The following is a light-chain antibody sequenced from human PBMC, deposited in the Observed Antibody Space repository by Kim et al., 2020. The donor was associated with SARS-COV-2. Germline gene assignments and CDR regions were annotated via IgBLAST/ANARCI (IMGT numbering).Light chain of an antibody. CDR3: QSYDSSNQV. Sequence: NFMLTQPHSVSESPGKTVTISCTRSSGSIDSNYEQCYQQRPGSAPTTVSYEDNQRPSGVPDRFYGSSDSSSNSSSLTISGLKTEDEAAYYCQSYDSSNQVFGGRTQLTVL. J-gene: IGLJ2*01. CDR1: SGSIDSNY. V-gene: IGLV6-57*04. CDR2: EDN.